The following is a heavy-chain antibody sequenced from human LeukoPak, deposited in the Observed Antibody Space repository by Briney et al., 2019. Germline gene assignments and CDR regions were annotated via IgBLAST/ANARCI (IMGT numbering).Heavy chain of an antibody. J-gene: IGHJ4*02. CDR1: GGTFSSYA. D-gene: IGHD1-26*01. CDR3: ARIVGATTDY. V-gene: IGHV1-69*13. CDR2: IIPIFGTA. Sequence: EASVKVSCKASGGTFSSYAISWVRQAPGQGLEWMGGIIPIFGTANYAQKFQGGVTITADEPTSTAYMELSSLRSEDTAVYYCARIVGATTDYWGQGTLVTVSS.